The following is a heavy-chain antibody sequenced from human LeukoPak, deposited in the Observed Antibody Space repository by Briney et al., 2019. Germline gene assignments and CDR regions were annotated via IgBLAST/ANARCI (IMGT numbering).Heavy chain of an antibody. D-gene: IGHD2-8*02. CDR1: GGSIIGTNYF. V-gene: IGHV4-39*07. CDR2: LSYSGRT. J-gene: IGHJ4*02. CDR3: AGVGQLGVVWSYFDD. Sequence: SETLSLTCSVSGGSIIGTNYFWGRIRQPPGKGLEWVGSLSYSGRTFYNPSLKSRVTISLDTPKNQFSLKLTSVTAADTALYYCAGVGQLGVVWSYFDDWGQGTLVFVSS.